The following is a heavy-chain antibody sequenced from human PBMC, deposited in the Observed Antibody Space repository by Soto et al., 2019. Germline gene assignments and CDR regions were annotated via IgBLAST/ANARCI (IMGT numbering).Heavy chain of an antibody. CDR3: VTDLVSSSWYGPVGMDV. V-gene: IGHV5-10-1*01. D-gene: IGHD6-13*01. Sequence: GESLKISCKGSVYSFTSYWISWVRQMPGKGLEWMGRIDPSDSYTNYSPSFQGHVTISADKSISTAYLQWSSLKASDTAMYYCVTDLVSSSWYGPVGMDVWGQGTTVTVSS. CDR2: IDPSDSYT. J-gene: IGHJ6*02. CDR1: VYSFTSYW.